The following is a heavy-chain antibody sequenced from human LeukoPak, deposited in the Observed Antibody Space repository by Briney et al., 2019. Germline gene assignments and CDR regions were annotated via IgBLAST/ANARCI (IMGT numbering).Heavy chain of an antibody. CDR3: AKQLVVPAAKRRTERGIMDNWFDP. D-gene: IGHD2-2*01. Sequence: PGGSLRLSCAASGFTFNDYSMNWVRQAPGKGLEWVAFIRYDGSNKYYADSVKGRFTISRDNSKNTLYLQMNSLRAEDTAVYYCAKQLVVPAAKRRTERGIMDNWFDPWGQGTLVTVSS. CDR2: IRYDGSNK. V-gene: IGHV3-30*02. J-gene: IGHJ5*02. CDR1: GFTFNDYS.